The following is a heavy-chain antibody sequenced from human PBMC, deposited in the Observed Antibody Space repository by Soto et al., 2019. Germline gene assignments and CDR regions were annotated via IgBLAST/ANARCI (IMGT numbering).Heavy chain of an antibody. CDR3: ARMYYDFWSGYRSYYYYGMDV. CDR1: GGTFSSYA. Sequence: SVKVSCKASGGTFSSYAISWVRQAPGQGLEWMGGIIPIFGTANYAQKFQGRVTITADESTSTAYMELSSLRSEDTAVYYCARMYYDFWSGYRSYYYYGMDVWGQGTTVTVSS. D-gene: IGHD3-3*01. CDR2: IIPIFGTA. J-gene: IGHJ6*02. V-gene: IGHV1-69*13.